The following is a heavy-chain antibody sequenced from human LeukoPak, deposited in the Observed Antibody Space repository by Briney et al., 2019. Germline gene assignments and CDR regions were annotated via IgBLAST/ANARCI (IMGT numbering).Heavy chain of an antibody. Sequence: TRGSLRLSCSASGFTFSWHAMHWVRQAPGKGLEYVSATSSNGGSTYYADSVKGRFTISRDNSKNTLYLQMSSLRAEDTAVFYCVRTSSGYSPIWGRGTTVTVSS. J-gene: IGHJ3*02. D-gene: IGHD3-22*01. V-gene: IGHV3-64D*06. CDR3: VRTSSGYSPI. CDR2: TSSNGGST. CDR1: GFTFSWHA.